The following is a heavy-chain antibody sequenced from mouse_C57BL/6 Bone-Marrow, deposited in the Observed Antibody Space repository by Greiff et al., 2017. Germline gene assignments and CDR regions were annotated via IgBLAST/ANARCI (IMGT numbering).Heavy chain of an antibody. D-gene: IGHD3-3*01. Sequence: QVQLQQPGAELVKPGASVTLSCKASGYTFTSYWMHWVKQRPGQGLEWIGMIHPNSGSTNYNEKFKSKATLTVDKSSSTAYMQLSSLTSEDSAVYYCARGGTLFGYWGQGTTLTVSA. CDR2: IHPNSGST. V-gene: IGHV1-64*01. J-gene: IGHJ2*01. CDR1: GYTFTSYW. CDR3: ARGGTLFGY.